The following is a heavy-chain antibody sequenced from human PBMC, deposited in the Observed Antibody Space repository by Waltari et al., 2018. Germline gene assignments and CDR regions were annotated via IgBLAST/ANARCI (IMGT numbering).Heavy chain of an antibody. CDR3: ASEYGGSYFDY. Sequence: QVHLQESGPGLVTPSETLSLTFDVSGVSITSRYYWGWVRQSPGKGLEWIGNVFRSGTTSSTPSLSSRITMSVDTSKNQFSLKLKSVTAADSAIYYCASEYGGSYFDYWGQGVRVNVSS. D-gene: IGHD3-16*01. CDR2: VFRSGTT. V-gene: IGHV4-38-2*01. CDR1: GVSITSRYY. J-gene: IGHJ4*02.